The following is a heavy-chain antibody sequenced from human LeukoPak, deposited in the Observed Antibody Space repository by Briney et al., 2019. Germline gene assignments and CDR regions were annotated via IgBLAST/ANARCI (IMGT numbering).Heavy chain of an antibody. Sequence: ASVKVSCKASGYTFTSYGISWVRQAPGQGLEWMGWISAYNGNTNYAQKLQGRVTMTRDTSISIAYMELSSLRSDDTAVYHCARVRAPSFTQGGFDYWGQGTLVTVSS. CDR2: ISAYNGNT. D-gene: IGHD3-16*01. V-gene: IGHV1-18*01. CDR3: ARVRAPSFTQGGFDY. J-gene: IGHJ4*02. CDR1: GYTFTSYG.